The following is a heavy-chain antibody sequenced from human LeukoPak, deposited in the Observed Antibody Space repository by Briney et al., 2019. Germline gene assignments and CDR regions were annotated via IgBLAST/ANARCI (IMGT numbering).Heavy chain of an antibody. CDR1: GLTFSSYS. D-gene: IGHD6-13*01. CDR2: ISSSSPI. CDR3: VRELSGILGFDY. V-gene: IGHV3-48*01. Sequence: GGSLRLSCVVSGLTFSSYSMNWVRQAPGKGLEWVSYISSSSPIYDSDSVKGRFTISRDNAKNSLYLEMNSLRAEDTAVYYCVRELSGILGFDYWGRGTLVTVSS. J-gene: IGHJ4*02.